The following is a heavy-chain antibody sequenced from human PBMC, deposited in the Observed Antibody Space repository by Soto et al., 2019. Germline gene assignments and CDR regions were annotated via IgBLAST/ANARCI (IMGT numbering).Heavy chain of an antibody. CDR3: ARGETVTSQYYYYMDV. D-gene: IGHD4-4*01. CDR1: GFTFSSYS. V-gene: IGHV3-48*01. CDR2: ISSSSSTI. J-gene: IGHJ6*03. Sequence: GGSLRLSCAASGFTFSSYSMNWVRQAPGKGLEWVSYISSSSSTIYYADSVKGRFTISRDNAKNSLYLQMNSLRAEDTAVYYCARGETVTSQYYYYMDVWGKGTTVTVSS.